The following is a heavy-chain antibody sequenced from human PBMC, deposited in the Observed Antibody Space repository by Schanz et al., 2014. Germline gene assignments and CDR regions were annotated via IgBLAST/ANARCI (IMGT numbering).Heavy chain of an antibody. CDR1: GYTFTSYY. J-gene: IGHJ3*02. Sequence: QVQLVQSAPEVKKPGASVKVSCKASGYTFTSYYMHWVRQAPGQGLEWMGIINPSGGSTSYAQKFRGRVTMTRDTSTSTVYMELSSLRSEDTAVYFCARGASTGAFDIWGQGTMXTVSS. CDR2: INPSGGST. V-gene: IGHV1-46*03. CDR3: ARGASTGAFDI.